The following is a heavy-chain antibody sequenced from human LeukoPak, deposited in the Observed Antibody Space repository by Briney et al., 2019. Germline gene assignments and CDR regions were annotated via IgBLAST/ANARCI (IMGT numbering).Heavy chain of an antibody. CDR3: ARNGGSYNNLWIDY. D-gene: IGHD2-15*01. Sequence: SETLSLTCAVSGGSISSSNWWSWVRQPPGKGLEWIGEIYHSGSTNYNPSLKSRVTISVDTSKNQFSLKLSSVTAADTAVYYCARNGGSYNNLWIDYWGQGTLVTVSS. CDR2: IYHSGST. V-gene: IGHV4-4*02. CDR1: GGSISSSNW. J-gene: IGHJ4*02.